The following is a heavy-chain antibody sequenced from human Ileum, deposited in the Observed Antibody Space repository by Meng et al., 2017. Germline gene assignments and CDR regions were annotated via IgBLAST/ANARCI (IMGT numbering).Heavy chain of an antibody. CDR2: IYSGGST. Sequence: ESLKISCAASGFTVSSNYMSWVHQAPGKGLEWVSVIYSGGSTYYADSVKGRFTISRDNSKNTLYLQMNSLRAEDTAVYYCVRDNYDSSGYWVLDYWGQGTLVTVSS. V-gene: IGHV3-53*01. CDR3: VRDNYDSSGYWVLDY. J-gene: IGHJ4*02. CDR1: GFTVSSNY. D-gene: IGHD3-22*01.